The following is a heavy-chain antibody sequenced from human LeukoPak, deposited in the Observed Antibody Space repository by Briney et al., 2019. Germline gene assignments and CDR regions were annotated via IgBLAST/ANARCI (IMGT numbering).Heavy chain of an antibody. V-gene: IGHV4-59*01. Sequence: SETLSLTCTVSGGSISTYYWSWIRQPPGKGLEWIGYVYYSGPTNYKYKSSLKSRVTISVDTSKNQFSLRLSSVTAADAAVYYCARSDRDLWYFDLWGRGTLVTVSS. J-gene: IGHJ2*01. CDR1: GGSISTYY. CDR2: VYYSGPT. CDR3: ARSDRDLWYFDL.